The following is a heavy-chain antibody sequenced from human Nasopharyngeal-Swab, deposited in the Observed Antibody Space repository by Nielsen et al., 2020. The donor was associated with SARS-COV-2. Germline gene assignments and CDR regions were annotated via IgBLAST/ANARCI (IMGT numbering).Heavy chain of an antibody. Sequence: WVRQAPGQGLEWMGWISTYTGDTNYAQKFQGRVTMTTDPSTSTAYMELRSLRSDDTAVYYCARAETGMVALNNWFDPWGQGTLVTVSS. D-gene: IGHD2-15*01. V-gene: IGHV1-18*01. J-gene: IGHJ5*02. CDR2: ISTYTGDT. CDR3: ARAETGMVALNNWFDP.